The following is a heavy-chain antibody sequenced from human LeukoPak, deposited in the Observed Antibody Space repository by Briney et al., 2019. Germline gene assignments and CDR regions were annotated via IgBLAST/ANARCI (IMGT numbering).Heavy chain of an antibody. Sequence: GASLRLSCAASGFTFSSYSMNWVRQAPGKGLEWVSSISSSSSYIYYADSVKGRFTISRDNAKNSLYLQMNSLRAEDTAVYYCAREGPNYYDSISPTPFGYWGQGTLVTVSS. J-gene: IGHJ4*02. CDR3: AREGPNYYDSISPTPFGY. CDR1: GFTFSSYS. D-gene: IGHD3-22*01. CDR2: ISSSSSYI. V-gene: IGHV3-21*01.